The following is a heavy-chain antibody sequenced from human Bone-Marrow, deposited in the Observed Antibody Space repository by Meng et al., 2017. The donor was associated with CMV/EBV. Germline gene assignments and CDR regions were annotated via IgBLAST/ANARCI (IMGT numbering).Heavy chain of an antibody. D-gene: IGHD6-19*01. CDR3: AKDLASSSGWYDACDI. Sequence: GGSLRLSCAASGFTFDDYAMHWVRQAPGKGLEWVSGISWNSGSIGYADSVKGRFTISRDNAKNSLYLQMNSLRAEDTALYYCAKDLASSSGWYDACDIWGQGKMVNVTS. V-gene: IGHV3-9*01. J-gene: IGHJ3*02. CDR2: ISWNSGSI. CDR1: GFTFDDYA.